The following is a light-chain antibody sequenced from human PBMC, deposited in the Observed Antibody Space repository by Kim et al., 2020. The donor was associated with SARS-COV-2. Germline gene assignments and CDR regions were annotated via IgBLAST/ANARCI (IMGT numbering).Light chain of an antibody. V-gene: IGKV3-15*01. CDR3: QQYNKWPPKYT. Sequence: EIVMTQSPATLSLSPGERATLSCRASQSVDSKLAWYQQKLGQAPRLLIYGASTRATGIPARFSGSGSGTEFTLTISSLQSEDFAVYYCQQYNKWPPKYTFGQGTKLEI. CDR2: GAS. J-gene: IGKJ2*01. CDR1: QSVDSK.